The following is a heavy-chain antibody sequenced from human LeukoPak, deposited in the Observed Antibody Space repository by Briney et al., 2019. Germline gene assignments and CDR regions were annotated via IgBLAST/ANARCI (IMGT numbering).Heavy chain of an antibody. CDR1: GFTFSDYY. J-gene: IGHJ5*01. CDR2: ISGSGGST. D-gene: IGHD1-26*01. CDR3: ARDKVVGPTKFDS. V-gene: IGHV3-23*01. Sequence: GGSLRLSCAASGFTFSDYYMSWVRQAPGKGLEWVSAISGSGGSTYYADSVKGRFTISRDDSKNTLYLQMNSLRAEDTAVYYCARDKVVGPTKFDSWGQGTLVTVSS.